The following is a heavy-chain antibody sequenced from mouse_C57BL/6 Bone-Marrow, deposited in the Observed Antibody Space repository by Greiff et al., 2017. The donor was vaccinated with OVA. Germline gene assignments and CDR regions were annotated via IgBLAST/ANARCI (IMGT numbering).Heavy chain of an antibody. D-gene: IGHD2-3*01. J-gene: IGHJ2*01. CDR2: IDPSDSYT. CDR1: GYTFTSYW. Sequence: VQLQQPGAELVKPGASVKLSCKASGYTFTSYWMQWVKQRPGQGLEWIGEIDPSDSYTNYNQKFKGKATLTVDTSSSNAYMQLSSLTSEDSAVYYCARSYGGYYDYFDYWGQGTTLTVSS. CDR3: ARSYGGYYDYFDY. V-gene: IGHV1-50*01.